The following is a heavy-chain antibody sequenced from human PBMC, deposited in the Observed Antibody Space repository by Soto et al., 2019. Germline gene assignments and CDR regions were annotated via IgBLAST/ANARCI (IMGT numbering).Heavy chain of an antibody. CDR1: GGSISSYY. CDR2: IYYSGST. D-gene: IGHD5-18*01. Sequence: SETLSLNCTVSGGSISSYYWSWIRQPPGKGLEWIGYIYYSGSTNYNPSLKSRVTISVDTSKNQYSLKLSSVKASDTAMYYCARHPPGRWIQSEGAFDIWGQGTMVTVSS. V-gene: IGHV4-59*08. J-gene: IGHJ3*02. CDR3: ARHPPGRWIQSEGAFDI.